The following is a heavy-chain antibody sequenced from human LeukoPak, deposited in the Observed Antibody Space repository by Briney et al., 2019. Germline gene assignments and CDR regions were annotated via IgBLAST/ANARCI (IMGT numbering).Heavy chain of an antibody. CDR2: ISWNSGSI. CDR1: GSGFTFNNYW. CDR3: AKDFMSGSPGTYYFDY. D-gene: IGHD3-10*01. J-gene: IGHJ4*02. Sequence: GGSLRLSCAASGSGFTFNNYWMHWVRQAPGKGLEWVSGISWNSGSIGYADSVKGQFTISRDNAKNSLYLQMNSLRAEDTALYYCAKDFMSGSPGTYYFDYWGQGTLVTVSS. V-gene: IGHV3-9*01.